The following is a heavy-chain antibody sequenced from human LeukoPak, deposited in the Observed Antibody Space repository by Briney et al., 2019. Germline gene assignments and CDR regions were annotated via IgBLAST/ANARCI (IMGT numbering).Heavy chain of an antibody. CDR3: ARKALGYRLGYGDY. J-gene: IGHJ4*02. Sequence: GGSLRLSCAASGFTFSSYEMNWVRQAPGKGLEWVSYISSSGSTFYADSVKGRFTVSRDSSKDTLYLQMNSLRAEDTAVYFCARKALGYRLGYGDYWGQGTLVTVSS. CDR1: GFTFSSYE. V-gene: IGHV3-48*03. CDR2: ISSSGST. D-gene: IGHD5-12*01.